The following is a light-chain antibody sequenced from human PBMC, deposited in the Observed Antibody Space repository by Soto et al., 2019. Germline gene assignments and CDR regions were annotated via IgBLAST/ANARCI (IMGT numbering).Light chain of an antibody. Sequence: DIQMTQSPSTLSASVGEKVTITCRASQSISSWLAWYQQKPGKVPKLLIYDASSLESGVPSRFSGSGSGTEFTLTISSLQPDDFATYYCQQYNSYWTFGQGTKVDIK. CDR2: DAS. CDR1: QSISSW. V-gene: IGKV1-5*01. CDR3: QQYNSYWT. J-gene: IGKJ1*01.